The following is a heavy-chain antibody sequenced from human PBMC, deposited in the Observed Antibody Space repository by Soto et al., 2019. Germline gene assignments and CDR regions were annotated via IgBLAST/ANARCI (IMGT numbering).Heavy chain of an antibody. CDR1: GFTFSSYG. D-gene: IGHD1-26*01. CDR2: ISYDGSNK. V-gene: IGHV3-30*18. CDR3: AKVYWERSRYYYYGMDV. J-gene: IGHJ6*02. Sequence: GGSLRLSCPASGFTFSSYGMHWVRQAPGKGLEWVAVISYDGSNKYYADSVKGRFTISRDNSKNTLYLQMNSLRAEDTAVYYCAKVYWERSRYYYYGMDVWGQGTTVTVSS.